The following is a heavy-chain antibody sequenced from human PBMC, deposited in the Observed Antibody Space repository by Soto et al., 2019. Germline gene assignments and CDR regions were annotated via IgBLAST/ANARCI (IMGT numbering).Heavy chain of an antibody. CDR3: TTDMLVRGIWSDY. CDR1: GFTFSNAW. CDR2: IKSKTDGGTT. Sequence: GGSLRLSCAASGFTFSNAWMSWVRQAPGKGLEWVGRIKSKTDGGTTDYAAPVKGRFTISRDDSKNTLYLQMNSLKTEDTAVYYCTTDMLVRGIWSDYWGQGTLVTVSS. J-gene: IGHJ4*02. V-gene: IGHV3-15*01. D-gene: IGHD6-13*01.